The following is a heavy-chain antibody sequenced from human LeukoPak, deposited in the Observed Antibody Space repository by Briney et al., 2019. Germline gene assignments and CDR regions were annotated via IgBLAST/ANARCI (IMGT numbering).Heavy chain of an antibody. Sequence: SETLSLTCTVSGGSISSGGYYWSWIRQHPGKGLEWIGYIYYSGSTYYNPSLKSRVTISVDTSKNQFSLKLSSVTAADTAVYYCARERADQLLWGPYFDYWGQGTLVTVSS. D-gene: IGHD2-2*01. J-gene: IGHJ4*02. CDR2: IYYSGST. CDR3: ARERADQLLWGPYFDY. V-gene: IGHV4-31*03. CDR1: GGSISSGGYY.